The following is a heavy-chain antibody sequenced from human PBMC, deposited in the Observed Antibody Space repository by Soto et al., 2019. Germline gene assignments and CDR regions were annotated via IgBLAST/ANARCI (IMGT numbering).Heavy chain of an antibody. J-gene: IGHJ6*02. D-gene: IGHD3-3*01. V-gene: IGHV1-69*13. CDR3: ARSQYYDFWSGYSVRGLTYYYGMDV. CDR1: GGTFSSYA. Sequence: SVKVSCKASGGTFSSYAISWVRQAPGQGLEWMGGIIPIFGTANYAQKFQGRVTITADESTSTAYMELSSLRSEDTAVYYCARSQYYDFWSGYSVRGLTYYYGMDVRGQGTTVTVSS. CDR2: IIPIFGTA.